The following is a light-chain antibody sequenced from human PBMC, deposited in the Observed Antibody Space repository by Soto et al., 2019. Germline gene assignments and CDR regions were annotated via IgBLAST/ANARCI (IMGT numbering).Light chain of an antibody. CDR1: SSDVGGYDF. CDR3: CSYAGGTNYYV. Sequence: QSALTQPPSASGSPGQSVTISCTGTSSDVGGYDFVSWYQQHPGNAPKFIIYEINKRPSGVPDLFSGSKSGNTAFLTVSGLQADDEADYYCCSYAGGTNYYVFGTGTKVTVL. CDR2: EIN. J-gene: IGLJ1*01. V-gene: IGLV2-8*01.